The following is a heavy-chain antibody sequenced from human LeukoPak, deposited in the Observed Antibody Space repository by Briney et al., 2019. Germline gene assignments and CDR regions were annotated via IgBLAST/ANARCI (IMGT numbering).Heavy chain of an antibody. Sequence: ASVKVSCKASGYTFTGYYMHWVRQAPGQGLEWKGWINPNSGGTNYAQKFQGRVTMTRDTSISTAYMELSRLRSDDTAVYYRARALFDDAFDIWGQGTMVTVSS. CDR3: ARALFDDAFDI. CDR1: GYTFTGYY. D-gene: IGHD2-21*01. J-gene: IGHJ3*02. V-gene: IGHV1-2*02. CDR2: INPNSGGT.